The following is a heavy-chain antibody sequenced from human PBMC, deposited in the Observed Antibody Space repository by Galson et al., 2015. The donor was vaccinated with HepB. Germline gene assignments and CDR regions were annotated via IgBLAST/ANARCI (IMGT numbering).Heavy chain of an antibody. CDR2: IIPILGIA. J-gene: IGHJ6*03. V-gene: IGHV1-69*02. CDR1: GGTFSSYT. Sequence: SVKVSCKASGGTFSSYTISWVRQAPGQGLEWMGRIIPILGIANYAQKFQGRVTITADKSTSTAYMELRSLRSDDTAVYYCARADYSSSWYSVYYYYMDVWGKGTTVTVSS. CDR3: ARADYSSSWYSVYYYYMDV. D-gene: IGHD6-13*01.